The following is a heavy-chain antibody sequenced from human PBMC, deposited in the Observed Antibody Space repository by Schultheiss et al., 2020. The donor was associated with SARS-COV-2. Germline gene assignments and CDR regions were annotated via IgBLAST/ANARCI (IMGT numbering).Heavy chain of an antibody. CDR1: GYGISSGYY. CDR3: ARRTTRSDY. V-gene: IGHV4-38-2*01. CDR2: IYYSGST. Sequence: SQTLSLTCAVSGYGISSGYYWDWIRQSPGKGLEWIGSIYYSGSTSYNPSLKSRVTISVDTSKNQFSLKLSSVTAADTAVYYCARRTTRSDYWGQGTLVTVSS. J-gene: IGHJ4*02. D-gene: IGHD4-11*01.